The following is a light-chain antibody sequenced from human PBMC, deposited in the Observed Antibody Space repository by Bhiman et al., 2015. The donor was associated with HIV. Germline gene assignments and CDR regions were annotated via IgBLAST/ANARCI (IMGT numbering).Light chain of an antibody. V-gene: IGLV2-14*02. Sequence: QSALTQPASVSGSPGQSITISCTGTSSDVGNYNLVSWYQQYPGKAPKLMIYEVSKRPSGVSNRFSGSKSANTASLTISGLQAEDEADYYCSSYASSSTLVFGGGTQLTVL. CDR3: SSYASSSTLV. CDR1: SSDVGNYNL. CDR2: EVS. J-gene: IGLJ2*01.